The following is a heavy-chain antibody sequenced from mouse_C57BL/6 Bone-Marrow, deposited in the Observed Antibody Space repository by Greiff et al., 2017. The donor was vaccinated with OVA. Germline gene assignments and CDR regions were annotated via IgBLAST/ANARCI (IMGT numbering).Heavy chain of an antibody. V-gene: IGHV1-42*01. J-gene: IGHJ3*01. CDR2: INPSTGGT. CDR3: ARGGTSPFAY. Sequence: EVMLVESGPELVKPGASVKISCKASGYSFTGYYMNWVKQSPEKSLEWIGEINPSTGGTTYNQKFKAKATLTVDKSSSTAYMQLKSLTSEDSAVYYWARGGTSPFAYWGQGTLVTVSA. D-gene: IGHD4-1*01. CDR1: GYSFTGYY.